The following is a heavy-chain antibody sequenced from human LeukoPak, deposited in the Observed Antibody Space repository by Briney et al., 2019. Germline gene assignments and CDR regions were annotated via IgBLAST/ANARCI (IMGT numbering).Heavy chain of an antibody. J-gene: IGHJ5*02. CDR3: ARAIAALSCDP. Sequence: GGSLRLSCAASGFTFSSYWMNWVRQAPGKGLVWVSRINSGGSSTSYADSVKGRFTISRDNAKNTLYLQMNSLRDEDTSVYYCARAIAALSCDPWGQGTLVTVSS. CDR1: GFTFSSYW. V-gene: IGHV3-74*01. D-gene: IGHD6-13*01. CDR2: INSGGSST.